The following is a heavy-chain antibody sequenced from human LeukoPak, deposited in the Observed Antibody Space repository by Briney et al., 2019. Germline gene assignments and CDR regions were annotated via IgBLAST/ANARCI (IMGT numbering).Heavy chain of an antibody. J-gene: IGHJ4*02. CDR2: INHSGST. V-gene: IGHV4-34*01. Sequence: SETLSLTCAVYGGSFSGYYWSWIRQPPGKGLEWIGEINHSGSTNYNPSLKSRVTISVDTSKNQFSLKLSSVTAADTAVYYCARGSPFDYGDYVVDYWGQGTLVTVSS. CDR3: ARGSPFDYGDYVVDY. CDR1: GGSFSGYY. D-gene: IGHD4-17*01.